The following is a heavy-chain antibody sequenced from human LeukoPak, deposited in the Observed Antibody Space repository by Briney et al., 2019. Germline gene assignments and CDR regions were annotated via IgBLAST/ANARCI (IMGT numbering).Heavy chain of an antibody. CDR1: EFTVSRNY. CDR2: IFSNGDT. Sequence: GGSLRLSCTASEFTVSRNYMLWVRQAPGKGLEWVSLIFSNGDTHYADSVKGRFTTSRDTSKNTVSLQMNSLRVEDTAMYYCTRDQMNYWGQGTLVTVSP. J-gene: IGHJ4*02. CDR3: TRDQMNY. D-gene: IGHD5-24*01. V-gene: IGHV3-53*01.